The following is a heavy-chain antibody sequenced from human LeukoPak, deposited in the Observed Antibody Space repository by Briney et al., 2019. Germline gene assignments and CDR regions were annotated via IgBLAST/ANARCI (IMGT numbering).Heavy chain of an antibody. CDR1: GVSISSSSYY. J-gene: IGHJ5*02. CDR3: ARQDVKNWFDP. CDR2: IYYSGST. Sequence: PSETLSLTCTVSGVSISSSSYYWGWLRQPPGKGLEWIGSIYYSGSTHYNPSLKTQVTISVDTSKNQFSLKLSSVTAADTAVYYCARQDVKNWFDPWGQGTLVTVSS. V-gene: IGHV4-39*01.